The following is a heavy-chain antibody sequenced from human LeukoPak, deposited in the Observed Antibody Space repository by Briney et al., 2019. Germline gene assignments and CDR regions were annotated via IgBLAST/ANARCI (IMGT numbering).Heavy chain of an antibody. Sequence: ASVKVSCKASGYTFTSYYMHWVRQAPGQGLEWIGIINPSGGSTSYAQKFQGRVTMTRDTPTSTVYMELSSLRSEDTAMYYCARKYSNSYPFDYWGQGTLVTVSS. CDR2: INPSGGST. J-gene: IGHJ4*02. V-gene: IGHV1-46*01. CDR1: GYTFTSYY. CDR3: ARKYSNSYPFDY. D-gene: IGHD6-6*01.